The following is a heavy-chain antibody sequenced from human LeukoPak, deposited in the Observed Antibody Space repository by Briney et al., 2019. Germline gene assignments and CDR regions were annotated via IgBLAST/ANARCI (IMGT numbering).Heavy chain of an antibody. CDR1: GFSLSTYW. J-gene: IGHJ4*02. CDR3: GRFGYVAGVDL. CDR2: INPGGTET. V-gene: IGHV3-7*01. Sequence: GGSLRLSCAASGFSLSTYWVTWVRQAPGTGLEWVANINPGGTETNYVEPVKGRFTISRDNAKNLVYLQMNSLRAEDSAVYHCGRFGYVAGVDLWGQGTLVTVSS. D-gene: IGHD6-19*01.